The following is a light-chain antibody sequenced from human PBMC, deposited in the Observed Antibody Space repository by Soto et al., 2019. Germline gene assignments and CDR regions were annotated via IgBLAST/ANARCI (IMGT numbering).Light chain of an antibody. V-gene: IGKV3-11*01. Sequence: EIVLTQSPATQSLSPGERATLSCRASQSVSSYLAWYQQKPGQAPRLLIYDASNRATGIPARFSGSGSGTDFTLTISSLEPEDFAVYSCQQRSNWPLTFGGGTKVEIK. CDR3: QQRSNWPLT. CDR2: DAS. CDR1: QSVSSY. J-gene: IGKJ4*01.